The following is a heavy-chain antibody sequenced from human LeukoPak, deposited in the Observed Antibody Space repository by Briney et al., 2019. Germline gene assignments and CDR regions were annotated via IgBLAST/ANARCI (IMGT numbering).Heavy chain of an antibody. CDR3: AKDRTVPYYYYMDV. Sequence: GSLRLSCAASGFTVSSNYMSWVRQAPGKGLEWVSVIYSGGLTYYADSVKGRFTISRDNSKNTLYLQMNSLRAEDTAVYYCAKDRTVPYYYYMDVWGKGTTVTVSS. CDR2: IYSGGLT. J-gene: IGHJ6*03. D-gene: IGHD2-8*02. CDR1: GFTVSSNY. V-gene: IGHV3-53*05.